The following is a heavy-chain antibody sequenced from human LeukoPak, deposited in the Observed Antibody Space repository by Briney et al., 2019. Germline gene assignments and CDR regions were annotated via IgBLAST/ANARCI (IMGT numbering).Heavy chain of an antibody. CDR2: ISGSGGST. Sequence: PGGSLRLSCAASGFTFSSYAMSWVRQAPGKGLEWVSAISGSGGSTYYADSVKGRFTISRENSKNTLYLQMNSLRAEDTAVYYCAKKGASYYYDSSGYNWGQGTLVTVSS. V-gene: IGHV3-23*01. CDR3: AKKGASYYYDSSGYN. D-gene: IGHD3-22*01. CDR1: GFTFSSYA. J-gene: IGHJ4*02.